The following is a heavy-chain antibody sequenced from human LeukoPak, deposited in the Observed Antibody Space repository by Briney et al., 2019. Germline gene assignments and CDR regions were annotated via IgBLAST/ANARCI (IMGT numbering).Heavy chain of an antibody. CDR1: GFTFSSYT. D-gene: IGHD1-26*01. V-gene: IGHV3-21*01. CDR2: ISGSSDYI. Sequence: GGCLRLSCAASGFTFSSYTMNWVRQAPGKGLEWVSSISGSSDYIYYADSVKGRFTISRDNAKKSLYLQMNSLRAEDTAVYYCAKWSGSYYVGYFQHWGQGTLVTVSS. J-gene: IGHJ1*01. CDR3: AKWSGSYYVGYFQH.